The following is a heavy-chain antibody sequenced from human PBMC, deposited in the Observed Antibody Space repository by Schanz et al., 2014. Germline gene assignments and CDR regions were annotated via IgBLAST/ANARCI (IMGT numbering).Heavy chain of an antibody. V-gene: IGHV3-7*02. CDR3: VSQNGSPNY. CDR1: GFTFSDYW. Sequence: EVQLVESGGGLVQPGGSLRLSCTASGFTFSDYWMSWVRQAPGKGQEWVANIKHVGSVKDYVDSVEGRFTISRDNAKRSLFLQMNSRRVEDTADYFCVSQNGSPNYWGQGTLVTVSS. CDR2: IKHVGSVK. J-gene: IGHJ4*02. D-gene: IGHD1-1*01.